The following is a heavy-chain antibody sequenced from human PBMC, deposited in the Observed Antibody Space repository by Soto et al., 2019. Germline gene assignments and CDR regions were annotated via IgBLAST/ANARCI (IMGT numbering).Heavy chain of an antibody. V-gene: IGHV1-69*01. J-gene: IGHJ4*02. CDR3: AREVEYSSSSAEY. D-gene: IGHD6-6*01. CDR1: GGTFSSYA. CDR2: IIPIFGTA. Sequence: QVQLVQSGAEVKKPGSSVKVSCKASGGTFSSYAISWVRQAPGQGLEWMGGIIPIFGTANYAQQFQGRVTITADESTGTAYMELRSLRSEDTAVYSCAREVEYSSSSAEYWGQGTLVTVSS.